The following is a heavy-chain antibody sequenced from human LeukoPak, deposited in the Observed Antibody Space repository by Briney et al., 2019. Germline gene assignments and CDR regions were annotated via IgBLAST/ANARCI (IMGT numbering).Heavy chain of an antibody. CDR1: GYTFTSYY. CDR3: ARGLSIEMATTPTDY. CDR2: INPSGGST. Sequence: ASVKVSCKASGYTFTSYYMHWVRQAPGQGLEWMGLINPSGGSTSYAQKFQGRVTMTRDMSTSTVYMELSSLRSEDTAVYYCARGLSIEMATTPTDYWGQGTLVTVSS. D-gene: IGHD5-24*01. V-gene: IGHV1-46*01. J-gene: IGHJ4*02.